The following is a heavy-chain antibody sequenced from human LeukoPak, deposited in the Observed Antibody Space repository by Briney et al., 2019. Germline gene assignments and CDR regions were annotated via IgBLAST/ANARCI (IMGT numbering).Heavy chain of an antibody. CDR2: ISSGGSTI. CDR3: AGTEYQLLPI. Sequence: RTGGSLRLSCAASGFTFSDYYMSWIRQAPGKGLEWVSYISSGGSTIYYADSVKGRFTISRDNAKNSLYLQMNSLRAEDTAVYYCAGTEYQLLPIWGQGTMVTVSS. CDR1: GFTFSDYY. D-gene: IGHD2-2*01. V-gene: IGHV3-11*01. J-gene: IGHJ3*02.